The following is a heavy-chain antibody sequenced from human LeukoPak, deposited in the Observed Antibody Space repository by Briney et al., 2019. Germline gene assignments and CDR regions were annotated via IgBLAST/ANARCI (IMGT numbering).Heavy chain of an antibody. Sequence: AETLSLTCTVSGGSIRSYYWSWIRQPPGKGLEWVGYIYYSGSTNYNPSLKSRVTISVDTSKNLSPLKVRFVTAADTAVYYCARSVGATTAPLDYWGQGTLVTVSS. D-gene: IGHD1-26*01. V-gene: IGHV4-59*01. J-gene: IGHJ4*02. CDR2: IYYSGST. CDR1: GGSIRSYY. CDR3: ARSVGATTAPLDY.